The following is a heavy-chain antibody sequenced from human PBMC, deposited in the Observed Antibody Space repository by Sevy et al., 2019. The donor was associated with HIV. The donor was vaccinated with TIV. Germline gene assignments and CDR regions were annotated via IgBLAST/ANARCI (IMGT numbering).Heavy chain of an antibody. Sequence: GGSLRLSCAASGFIFSNHGMHWVRQAPGKGLEWVAFISFDGSNKYYVDSVKGRFTISRDNSKNTLYLQMNSMRTEDTALHYHAKNTAAAGTGGFDYWGQGTLVTVSS. V-gene: IGHV3-30*02. CDR2: ISFDGSNK. CDR1: GFIFSNHG. D-gene: IGHD6-13*01. CDR3: AKNTAAAGTGGFDY. J-gene: IGHJ4*02.